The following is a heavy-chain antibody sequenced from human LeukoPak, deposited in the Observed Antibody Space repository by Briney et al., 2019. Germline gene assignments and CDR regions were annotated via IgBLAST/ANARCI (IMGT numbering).Heavy chain of an antibody. CDR3: AKVKAPDAIASYFDY. V-gene: IGHV3-23*01. CDR1: GFTFSTYA. D-gene: IGHD2-2*01. CDR2: ISGSGDNT. J-gene: IGHJ4*02. Sequence: GGSLRLSCAASGFTFSTYAMSWGRQAPRKGLEWVSSISGSGDNTYYADSVKGQFTLSRDNSKNTLDLQMNSLRAEDTAIYHCAKVKAPDAIASYFDYWGQGTLVTVSS.